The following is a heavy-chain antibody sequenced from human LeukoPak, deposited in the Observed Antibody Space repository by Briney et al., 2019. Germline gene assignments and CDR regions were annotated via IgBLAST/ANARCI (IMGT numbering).Heavy chain of an antibody. V-gene: IGHV1-18*01. D-gene: IGHD2-2*01. CDR2: ISAYNGNT. CDR3: ARGSYGVVVPAAMVY. Sequence: ASVKVSCKASGYTFTSYGISWVRQSPGQGLEWMGWISAYNGNTNYAQKLQGRVTMTTDTSTSTAYMELRSLRSDDTAVYYCARGSYGVVVPAAMVYWGQGTLVTVSS. CDR1: GYTFTSYG. J-gene: IGHJ4*02.